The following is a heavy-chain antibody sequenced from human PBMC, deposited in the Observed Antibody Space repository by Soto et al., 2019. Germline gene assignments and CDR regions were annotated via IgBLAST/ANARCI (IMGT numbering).Heavy chain of an antibody. D-gene: IGHD3-3*01. CDR2: ISPYNGST. J-gene: IGHJ4*02. V-gene: IGHV1-18*01. Sequence: QVQLVQSGAEVKRPGASVKVSCKASGYTFRNYGITWVRQAPGQGLEWMAWISPYNGSTNYAQDLQGRVTMTTDTSTSTAYMELRSLTSEDTAMYYCARDLVSGSDFWRAYNGGYFDYWGQGTLVTVSS. CDR1: GYTFRNYG. CDR3: ARDLVSGSDFWRAYNGGYFDY.